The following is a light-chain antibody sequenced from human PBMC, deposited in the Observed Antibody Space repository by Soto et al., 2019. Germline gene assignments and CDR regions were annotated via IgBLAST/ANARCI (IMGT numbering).Light chain of an antibody. J-gene: IGKJ1*01. CDR2: SAS. Sequence: EIGLTQSPGTLSLSPGERGTLSCRASQNLGTLYLAWFQQKSGQAPRLLIYSASRRATGIPARFSGSGSGTDFTLTISSLQSEDFAVYYCQQYNNWPWTFGQGTKVDI. V-gene: IGKV3-15*01. CDR3: QQYNNWPWT. CDR1: QNLGTLY.